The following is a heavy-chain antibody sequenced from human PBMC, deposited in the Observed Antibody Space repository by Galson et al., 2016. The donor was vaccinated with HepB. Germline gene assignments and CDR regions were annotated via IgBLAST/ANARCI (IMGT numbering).Heavy chain of an antibody. D-gene: IGHD6-19*01. V-gene: IGHV3-53*05. CDR2: VYSGGTT. J-gene: IGHJ5*02. CDR3: VISAPGNQWRAPGGMFS. Sequence: SLRLSCAASGIDVSNNYMNWVRQAPGKGLEWVSVVYSGGTTYYRDSVKGRFTISRDRSKNTLLLQMNSLRIDDTAVYYCVISAPGNQWRAPGGMFSWGQGALVTVSP. CDR1: GIDVSNNY.